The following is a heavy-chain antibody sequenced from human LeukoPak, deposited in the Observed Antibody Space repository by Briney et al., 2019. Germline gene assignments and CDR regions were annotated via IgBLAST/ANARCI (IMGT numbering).Heavy chain of an antibody. CDR2: IYTSGST. Sequence: SETLSLTCTVSGGSISSDDWSWIRQPAGKGLQWIGRIYTSGSTNYNPSLKSRVTMSVDTSKNQFSLKLSSVTAADTAVYYCAREEDYGSGTNPLDYWGQGTLVTVSS. J-gene: IGHJ4*02. CDR3: AREEDYGSGTNPLDY. D-gene: IGHD3-10*01. CDR1: GGSISSDD. V-gene: IGHV4-4*07.